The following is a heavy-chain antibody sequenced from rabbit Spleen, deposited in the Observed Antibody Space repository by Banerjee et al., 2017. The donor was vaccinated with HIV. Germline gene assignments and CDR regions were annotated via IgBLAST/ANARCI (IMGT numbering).Heavy chain of an antibody. D-gene: IGHD1-1*01. Sequence: EESGGDLVKPGASLTLTCTASGVSFSYSSYMCWVRQAPGKGLEWIACIDAGGGGSTYYATWAKGRFTISKTSSTTVTLQMTSLTAADTATYFCTRDDGSGHYIDGYFDLWGQGTLVTVS. CDR2: IDAGGGGST. CDR1: GVSFSYSSY. V-gene: IGHV1S40*01. J-gene: IGHJ4*01. CDR3: TRDDGSGHYIDGYFDL.